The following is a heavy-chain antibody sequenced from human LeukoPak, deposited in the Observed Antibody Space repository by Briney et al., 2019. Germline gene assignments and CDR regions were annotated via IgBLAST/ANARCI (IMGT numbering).Heavy chain of an antibody. Sequence: ASVKVSCKASGYTFASLGISWVRQAPGQGLEWMGWVSAYSGNTNYAQNLQDRVTMTTDTSTSTAYMELRSLRSDDTAVYYCARIGVVVPAAWFDPRGQGTLVTVSS. J-gene: IGHJ5*02. D-gene: IGHD2-2*01. CDR2: VSAYSGNT. V-gene: IGHV1-18*01. CDR1: GYTFASLG. CDR3: ARIGVVVPAAWFDP.